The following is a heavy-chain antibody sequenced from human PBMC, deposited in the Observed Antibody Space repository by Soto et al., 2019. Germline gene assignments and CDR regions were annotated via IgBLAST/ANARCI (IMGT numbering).Heavy chain of an antibody. CDR3: ALRKTGSFFDY. V-gene: IGHV3-23*01. CDR2: IGASGAGT. D-gene: IGHD1-26*01. CDR1: GFTFSTYA. Sequence: GGSLRLSCAASGFTFSTYAMSWVRQARGKGLDWVSAIGASGAGTYYADSVKGRFTISRDNSKNTLHLQMNNLRAEDTAVYYCALRKTGSFFDYWGQGTLVTVSS. J-gene: IGHJ4*02.